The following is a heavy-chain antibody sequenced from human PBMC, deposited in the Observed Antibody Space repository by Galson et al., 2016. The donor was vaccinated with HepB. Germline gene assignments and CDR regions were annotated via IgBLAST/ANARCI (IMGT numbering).Heavy chain of an antibody. D-gene: IGHD1/OR15-1a*01. CDR1: GFPFSDYW. Sequence: SLRLSCAASGFPFSDYWMTWVRQAPGKGLEWVSLISYDGSNQYYADSVKGRFSISRDNLRATVYLHMNSLRGEDTAVYYCAKNPINKNYFYMDLWGTGTTVIVSS. J-gene: IGHJ6*03. CDR3: AKNPINKNYFYMDL. CDR2: ISYDGSNQ. V-gene: IGHV3-30*18.